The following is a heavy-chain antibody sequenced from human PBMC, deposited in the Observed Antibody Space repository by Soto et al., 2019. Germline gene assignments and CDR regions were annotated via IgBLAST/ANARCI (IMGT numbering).Heavy chain of an antibody. CDR3: AKEGTIWSELYYYYYGMDV. CDR1: GFTFSSYA. D-gene: IGHD3-3*01. J-gene: IGHJ6*02. Sequence: PGGSLRLSCAASGFTFSSYAMSWVRQAPGKGLEWVSAISGSGGSTYYADSVKGRFTISRDNSKNTLYLQMNSLRAEDTAVYYCAKEGTIWSELYYYYYGMDVWGQGTTVTVSS. V-gene: IGHV3-23*01. CDR2: ISGSGGST.